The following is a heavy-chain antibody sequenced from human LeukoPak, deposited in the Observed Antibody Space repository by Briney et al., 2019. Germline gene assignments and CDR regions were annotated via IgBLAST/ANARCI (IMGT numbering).Heavy chain of an antibody. CDR3: ARGGATRGRFEN. J-gene: IGHJ4*02. CDR2: MRQDGSEI. D-gene: IGHD1-26*01. CDR1: GFPFNVQT. V-gene: IGHV3-7*01. Sequence: GWSLRLSCAASGFPFNVQTMSWVRQAPEKGLDWVASMRQDGSEIYYVDSVKGRFTISRDNPKNSLYLQMNSLRAEDTAVYYCARGGATRGRFENWGQGTLVTVSS.